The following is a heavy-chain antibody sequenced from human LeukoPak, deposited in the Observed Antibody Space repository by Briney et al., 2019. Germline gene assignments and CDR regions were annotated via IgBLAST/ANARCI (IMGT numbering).Heavy chain of an antibody. D-gene: IGHD3-22*01. CDR1: GYTFTSYY. V-gene: IGHV1-46*01. J-gene: IGHJ4*02. CDR2: INPRGGGT. Sequence: ASVKVSCKASGYTFTSYYMHWVRQAPGQGLEWMGVINPRGGGTSYAQKFQGRVTMTRDMSTTTVYMELSSLRSEDTAVYYCARVGTFYYDSSTYYYDYWGQGTLVTVSS. CDR3: ARVGTFYYDSSTYYYDY.